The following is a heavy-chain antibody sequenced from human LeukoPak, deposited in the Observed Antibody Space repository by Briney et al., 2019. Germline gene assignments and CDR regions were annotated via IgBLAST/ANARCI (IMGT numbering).Heavy chain of an antibody. Sequence: PSETLSLTCTVSGGSISSISYYWGWIRQPPGKGLEWIASIYYGGTTLYNPSLTSRVTISVDTSKNQYSLRLNSVTAADTAVYYCARQLGAYSYPFDIWGQGTKVTVSS. D-gene: IGHD3-16*01. CDR2: IYYGGTT. V-gene: IGHV4-39*01. CDR3: ARQLGAYSYPFDI. CDR1: GGSISSISYY. J-gene: IGHJ3*02.